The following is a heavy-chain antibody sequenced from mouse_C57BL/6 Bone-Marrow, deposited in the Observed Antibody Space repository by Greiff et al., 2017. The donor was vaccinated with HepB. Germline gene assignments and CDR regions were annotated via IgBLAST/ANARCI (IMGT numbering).Heavy chain of an antibody. D-gene: IGHD1-1*01. J-gene: IGHJ1*03. CDR3: ARLRSSPSSSFFDV. Sequence: VQLQQSGPELVKPGASVQIPCKASGYTFTDYNMDWVKQSHGKSHEWIGDINPNNGGTIYNQKFKGKATLTVDKSSSTAYMDLLSLTSEDTEVYYCARLRSSPSSSFFDVWGTGTTVTVSS. V-gene: IGHV1-18*01. CDR2: INPNNGGT. CDR1: GYTFTDYN.